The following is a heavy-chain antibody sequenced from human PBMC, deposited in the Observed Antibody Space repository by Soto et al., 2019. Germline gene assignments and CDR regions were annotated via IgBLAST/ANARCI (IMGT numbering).Heavy chain of an antibody. D-gene: IGHD2-15*01. CDR2: IYYSGST. V-gene: IGHV4-39*01. CDR3: ARHRIVVVVAAVGFFDY. CDR1: GGSISSSSYY. Sequence: QLQLQESGPGLVKPSETLSLTCTVSGGSISSSSYYWGWIRQPPGKGLEWIGSIYYSGSTYYNPSLKIRVTISVDTSKNQFPLKLSSVTAADTAVYYCARHRIVVVVAAVGFFDYWGQGTLVTVSS. J-gene: IGHJ4*02.